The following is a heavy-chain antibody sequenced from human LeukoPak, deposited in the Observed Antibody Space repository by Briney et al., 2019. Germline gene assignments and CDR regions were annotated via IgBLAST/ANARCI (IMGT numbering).Heavy chain of an antibody. CDR2: IYSGGST. V-gene: IGHV3-66*01. Sequence: GGSLRLSCAASGFTVSSNYMSWVRQAPGKGLEWVSVIYSGGSTYYADSVKCRFTISRDNSKNTLYLQMNSLRAEDTAVYYCATAPSVADIDYWGQGTLVTVSS. CDR1: GFTVSSNY. J-gene: IGHJ4*02. CDR3: ATAPSVADIDY. D-gene: IGHD2-21*01.